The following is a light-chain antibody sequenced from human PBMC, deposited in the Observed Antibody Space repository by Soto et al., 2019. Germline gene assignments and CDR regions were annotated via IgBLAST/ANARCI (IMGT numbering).Light chain of an antibody. CDR3: SSYAGNNNYV. V-gene: IGLV2-8*01. CDR1: SSDVGGYNY. J-gene: IGLJ1*01. Sequence: QSALTQPPSASGSPGQSVAISSTGTSSDVGGYNYVSWYQLHPGKAPKLMIYEVNLRPSGVPDRFSGSKSGNTASLTVSGLQAEDEADYYCSSYAGNNNYVFGTGTKLTVL. CDR2: EVN.